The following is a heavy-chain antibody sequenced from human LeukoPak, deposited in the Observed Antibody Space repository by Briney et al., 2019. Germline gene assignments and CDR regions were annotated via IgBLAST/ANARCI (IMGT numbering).Heavy chain of an antibody. CDR3: AKDMGYTFGHAFDY. CDR2: ISYDGSNK. CDR1: GFTFSSYA. Sequence: PGGSLRLSCAASGFTFSSYAMHWVRQAPGKGLEWVAVISYDGSNKYYAVSVKGRFTISRDNTKNTLYLQMNSLRTEDTAVYYCAKDMGYTFGHAFDYWGQGTLVTVSS. V-gene: IGHV3-30-3*01. D-gene: IGHD5-18*01. J-gene: IGHJ4*02.